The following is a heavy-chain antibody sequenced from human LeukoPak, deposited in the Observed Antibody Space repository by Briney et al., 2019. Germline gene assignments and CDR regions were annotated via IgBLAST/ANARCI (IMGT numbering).Heavy chain of an antibody. J-gene: IGHJ4*02. CDR1: GFTFSSYS. Sequence: PGGSLRLSCAASGFTFSSYSMNWVRQAPGKGLEWVSSISSSSSYIYYADSVKGRFTISRDNAKNSLYLQMNSLRAEDTAVYYCAREGPAYCGGDCYPDYWGQGTLVTVSS. CDR2: ISSSSSYI. D-gene: IGHD2-21*01. CDR3: AREGPAYCGGDCYPDY. V-gene: IGHV3-21*01.